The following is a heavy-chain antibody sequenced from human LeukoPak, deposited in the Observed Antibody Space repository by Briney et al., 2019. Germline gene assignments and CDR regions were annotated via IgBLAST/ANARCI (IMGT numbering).Heavy chain of an antibody. J-gene: IGHJ4*02. CDR1: GFTFSSYG. Sequence: PGCSLRLSCAASGFTFSSYGKHWVRQAPGTGLEWVAVISYDGSNKYYADYVKGRFTISRDNSKNTLYLQMNSLRAEDTAVYYCAKPAGYCSGGSCGDWGQGTLVTVSS. CDR2: ISYDGSNK. V-gene: IGHV3-30*18. D-gene: IGHD2-15*01. CDR3: AKPAGYCSGGSCGD.